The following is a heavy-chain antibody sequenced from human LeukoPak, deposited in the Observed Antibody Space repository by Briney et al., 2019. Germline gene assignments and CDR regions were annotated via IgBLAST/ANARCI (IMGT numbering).Heavy chain of an antibody. CDR3: ARVGVSGFYEIDY. J-gene: IGHJ4*02. V-gene: IGHV4-31*03. Sequence: PSQTLSLTCTVSGTSINSGGYYWSWIRQHPGKGLEWIGYIYYSGSTYYNPSLKSRIIISVDTSKNQFSLGLSSVTAAGTAVYYCARVGVSGFYEIDYCGQRNPVTVSS. CDR2: IYYSGST. CDR1: GTSINSGGYY. D-gene: IGHD3-22*01.